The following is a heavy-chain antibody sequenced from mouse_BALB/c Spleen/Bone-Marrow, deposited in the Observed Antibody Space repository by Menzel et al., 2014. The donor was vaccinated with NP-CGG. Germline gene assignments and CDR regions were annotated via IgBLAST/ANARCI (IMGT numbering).Heavy chain of an antibody. Sequence: QVQLKQSGAELAKPGASVKMSCKASGYTFTSYWMHWVKQRPGQGLEWIGYINPSTGYTEYNQKFKDKATLTADKSSSTPYMRLSGLTSEDTAVYYCASAYNSNCVWGAGTTVTGSS. D-gene: IGHD2-5*01. CDR1: GYTFTSYW. CDR3: ASAYNSNCV. V-gene: IGHV1-7*01. J-gene: IGHJ1*01. CDR2: INPSTGYT.